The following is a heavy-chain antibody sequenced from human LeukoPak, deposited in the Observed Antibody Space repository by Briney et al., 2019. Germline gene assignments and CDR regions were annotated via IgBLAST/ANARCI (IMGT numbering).Heavy chain of an antibody. J-gene: IGHJ5*02. CDR3: ARGGGYSSIKWRGDWFDP. CDR2: IIPIFGTA. D-gene: IGHD6-13*01. CDR1: GGTFSSYA. V-gene: IGHV1-69*13. Sequence: GASVKVSCKASGGTFSSYAISWVRQGPGQGLEWMGGIIPIFGTANYAQKFQGRVTITADESTSTAYMELSSLRSEDTAVYYCARGGGYSSIKWRGDWFDPWGQGTLVTVSS.